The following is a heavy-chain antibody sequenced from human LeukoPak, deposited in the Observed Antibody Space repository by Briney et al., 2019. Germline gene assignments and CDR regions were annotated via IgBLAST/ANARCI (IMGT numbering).Heavy chain of an antibody. V-gene: IGHV4-59*11. D-gene: IGHD3-3*01. J-gene: IGHJ4*02. CDR3: ARGAGSDFWSGYYRDNFDY. CDR2: IYYSGST. CDR1: GGSISSHY. Sequence: SETLSLTCTVSGGSISSHYWSWIRQPPGKGLEWIGYIYYSGSTNYNPSLKSRVTISVDTSKNQFSLKLSSVTAADTAVYYCARGAGSDFWSGYYRDNFDYWGQGTLVTVSS.